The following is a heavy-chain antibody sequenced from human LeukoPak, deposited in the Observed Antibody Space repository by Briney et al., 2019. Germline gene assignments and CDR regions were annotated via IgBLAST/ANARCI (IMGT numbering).Heavy chain of an antibody. CDR2: IYTSGST. D-gene: IGHD6-13*01. V-gene: IGHV4-61*02. Sequence: SETLSLTCTVSGGSISSGSYYWSWIRQPAGKGLEWIGRIYTSGSTNYNPSLKSRVTISVDRSKNQFSLKLSSVTAADTAVYYCARDRWGHSSPGLPPAFDIWGQGTMVTVSS. J-gene: IGHJ3*02. CDR3: ARDRWGHSSPGLPPAFDI. CDR1: GGSISSGSYY.